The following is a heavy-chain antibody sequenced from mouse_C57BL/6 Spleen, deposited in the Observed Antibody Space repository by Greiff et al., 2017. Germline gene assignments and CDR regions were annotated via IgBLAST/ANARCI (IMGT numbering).Heavy chain of an antibody. CDR1: GFTFSDYG. J-gene: IGHJ2*01. V-gene: IGHV5-17*01. CDR2: ISSGSSTI. CDR3: ARRNYGNYDDY. Sequence: DVKLVESGGGLVKPGGSLKLSCAASGFTFSDYGMHWVRQASEKGLEWVAYISSGSSTIYYADTVKGRFTISRDNAKNTLFLQMTSLRSEDTAMYYCARRNYGNYDDYWGQGTTLTVSS. D-gene: IGHD2-1*01.